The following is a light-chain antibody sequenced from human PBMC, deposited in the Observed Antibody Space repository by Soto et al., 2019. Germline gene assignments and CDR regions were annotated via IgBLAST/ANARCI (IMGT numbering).Light chain of an antibody. CDR3: AAWDDSLNAVV. CDR1: SSNIGSNT. V-gene: IGLV1-44*01. J-gene: IGLJ2*01. CDR2: SNN. Sequence: QSVLXQPPSASGXPGQRVTISCXXXSSNIGSNTVNWYQQLPGTAPKLLIYSNNQRPSGVPDRFSGSKSGTSASLAISGLQSEDEADYYCAAWDDSLNAVVFGGGTKLTVL.